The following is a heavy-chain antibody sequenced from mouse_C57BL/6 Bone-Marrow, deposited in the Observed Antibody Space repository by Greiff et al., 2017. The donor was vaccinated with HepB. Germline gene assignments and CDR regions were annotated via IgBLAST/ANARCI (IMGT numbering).Heavy chain of an antibody. CDR3: ASVLYDYDVGAWFAY. Sequence: QVQLKESGPGLVAPSQSLSITCTVSGFSLTSYGVDWVRQSPGKGLEWLGVIWGVGSTNYNSALKSRLSISKDNSKSQVFLKMNSLQTDDTAMYYCASVLYDYDVGAWFAYWGQGTLVTVSA. CDR2: IWGVGST. D-gene: IGHD2-4*01. CDR1: GFSLTSYG. V-gene: IGHV2-6*01. J-gene: IGHJ3*01.